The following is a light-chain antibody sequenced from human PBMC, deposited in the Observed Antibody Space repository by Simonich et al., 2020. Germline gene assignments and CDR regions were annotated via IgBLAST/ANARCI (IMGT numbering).Light chain of an antibody. V-gene: IGLV2-14*02. CDR2: DVS. CDR1: SSDVGSYNL. J-gene: IGLJ3*02. CDR3: SSYTSSSWV. Sequence: QSALTQPASVSGSPGQSLTISCTGTSSDVGSYNLVSWYQQHPGKAPKLMIYDVSKRPSGVSNRFSGSKSGNTASLTISGLQAEDEADYYCSSYTSSSWVFGGGTKLTVL.